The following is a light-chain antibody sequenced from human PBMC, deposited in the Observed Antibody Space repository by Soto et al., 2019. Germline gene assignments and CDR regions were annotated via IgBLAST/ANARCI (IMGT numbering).Light chain of an antibody. J-gene: IGKJ1*01. CDR1: QSVSSY. CDR3: QQYGSSPWT. Sequence: ECFLKQSPANLSLSPGERATLSCRASQSVSSYLTWYQQKPGQAPRLLIYGASSRATGIPDRFSGSGSGTDFTLTISRLEPEDFAVYYCQQYGSSPWTFGQGSKVDI. V-gene: IGKV3-20*01. CDR2: GAS.